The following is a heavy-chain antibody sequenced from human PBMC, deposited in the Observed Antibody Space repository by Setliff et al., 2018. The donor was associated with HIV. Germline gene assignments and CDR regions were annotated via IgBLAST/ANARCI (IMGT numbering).Heavy chain of an antibody. CDR2: INVHNGDT. CDR3: ARGLPADGYAFDL. J-gene: IGHJ3*01. Sequence: KVSCKASGYRFSSYGITWVRHAPGQGLEWMGWINVHNGDTKFAQRFQDRLTMTTDTSTTTAYMDLRSLRSDDTAVYYCARGLPADGYAFDLWGQGTMVTVS. V-gene: IGHV1-18*01. CDR1: GYRFSSYG. D-gene: IGHD6-13*01.